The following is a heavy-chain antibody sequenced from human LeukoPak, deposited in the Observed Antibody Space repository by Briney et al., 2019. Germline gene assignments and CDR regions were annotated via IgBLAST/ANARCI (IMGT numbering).Heavy chain of an antibody. D-gene: IGHD5-24*01. J-gene: IGHJ4*02. CDR1: GGSIRSYY. CDR3: AGSRDGYSDY. Sequence: SETLSLTCTVSGGSIRSYYWSWIRQPPGKGLEWIGYIYYSGSTNYNPSLKSRVTMSVDTSKTQFSLKLTSVTAADTAVYYCAGSRDGYSDYWGQGTLVTVSS. V-gene: IGHV4-59*01. CDR2: IYYSGST.